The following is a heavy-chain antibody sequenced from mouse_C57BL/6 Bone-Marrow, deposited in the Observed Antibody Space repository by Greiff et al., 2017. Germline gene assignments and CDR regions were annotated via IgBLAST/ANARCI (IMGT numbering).Heavy chain of an antibody. CDR2: IHPNSGST. D-gene: IGHD4-1*01. CDR3: ARHGGTDY. CDR1: GYTFTSYW. Sequence: QVHVKQSGAELVKPGASVKLSCKASGYTFTSYWMHWVKQRPGQGLEWIGMIHPNSGSTNYNEKFKSKATLTVDKSSSTAYMQLSSLTSEDSAVYYCARHGGTDYWGQGTTLTVSS. J-gene: IGHJ2*01. V-gene: IGHV1-64*01.